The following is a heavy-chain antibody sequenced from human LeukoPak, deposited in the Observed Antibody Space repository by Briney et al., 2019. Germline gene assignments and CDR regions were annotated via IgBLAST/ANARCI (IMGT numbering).Heavy chain of an antibody. CDR1: GFTFSSYS. CDR3: ARDFRAGTASDAFDI. J-gene: IGHJ3*02. CDR2: ISSSSSYI. Sequence: GGSLRLSCAASGFTFSSYSMNWVRQAPGKGLEWVSSISSSSSYIYYADSVKGRFTISRDNAKNSLYLQMNSLRAEDTAVYYCARDFRAGTASDAFDIWGQGTMVTVSS. D-gene: IGHD1/OR15-1a*01. V-gene: IGHV3-21*04.